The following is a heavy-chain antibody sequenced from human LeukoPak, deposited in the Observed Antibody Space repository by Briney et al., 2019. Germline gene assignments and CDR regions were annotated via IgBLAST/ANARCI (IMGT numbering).Heavy chain of an antibody. D-gene: IGHD2-15*01. J-gene: IGHJ4*02. CDR2: ISGSGGST. Sequence: GGSLRLSCAASGFTFSSYAMSWVRQAPGKGLEWVSAISGSGGSTYYADSVKGRFTISRDNSKNTLYLQMDSLRVEDTAIYYCAKGRGYCTGGSCYSDYWGQGTLVTVSS. CDR3: AKGRGYCTGGSCYSDY. CDR1: GFTFSSYA. V-gene: IGHV3-23*01.